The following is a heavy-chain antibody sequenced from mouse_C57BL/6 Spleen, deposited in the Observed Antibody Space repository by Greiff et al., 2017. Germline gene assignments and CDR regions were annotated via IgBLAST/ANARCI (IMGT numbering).Heavy chain of an antibody. V-gene: IGHV1-69*01. Sequence: VQLQQPGAELVMPGASVKLSCKASGYTFTSYWMHWVKQRPGQGLEWIGEIDPSDSYTNYNQKFKGKSTLTVDKSSSTAYMQLSSLTSEDSAVYYCASGRAWFAYWGQGTLVTVSA. J-gene: IGHJ3*01. CDR3: ASGRAWFAY. CDR2: IDPSDSYT. CDR1: GYTFTSYW.